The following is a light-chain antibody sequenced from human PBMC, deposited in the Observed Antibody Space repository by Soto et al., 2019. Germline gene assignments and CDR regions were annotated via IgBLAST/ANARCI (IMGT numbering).Light chain of an antibody. J-gene: IGLJ2*01. V-gene: IGLV1-51*01. CDR2: DND. CDR3: GTLDNSLSVV. CDR1: SSNIGDNY. Sequence: QSVLTQPPSVSAAPGQKVTISCSGGSSNIGDNYVSWYQQFPGTAPKLLIYDNDKRPSGIPDRFSGSKSGTSATLGITGLQTGDEADYYCGTLDNSLSVVFGGGTKLTVL.